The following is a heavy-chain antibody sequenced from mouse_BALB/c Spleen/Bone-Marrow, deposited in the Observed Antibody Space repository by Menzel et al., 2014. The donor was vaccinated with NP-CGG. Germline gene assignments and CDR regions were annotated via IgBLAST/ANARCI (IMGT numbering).Heavy chain of an antibody. V-gene: IGHV1-54*01. CDR2: INPGSGGT. CDR3: ARDGDYDEGYAMDY. D-gene: IGHD2-4*01. Sequence: QVQLKESGAELVRPGTSVKVSCKASGYAFTNYLIEWVKQRPGQGLEWIGVINPGSGGTNCNEKFKGKATLIADKSSSTAYMQLSSLTSDDSAVYFCARDGDYDEGYAMDYWGQGISVTVSS. CDR1: GYAFTNYL. J-gene: IGHJ4*01.